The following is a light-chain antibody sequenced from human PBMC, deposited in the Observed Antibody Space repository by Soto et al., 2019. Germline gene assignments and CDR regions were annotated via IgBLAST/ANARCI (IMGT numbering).Light chain of an antibody. V-gene: IGKV4-1*01. CDR3: QQYLTTPRT. J-gene: IGKJ3*01. Sequence: DIVMTQSPDSLAVSLGERATINCKSSQSVLHSSNNKNYLAWYQQKPGQPPKLLIYWASTRQSGVPDRFSGSGSGTDFTLSISSLQAEDVAVYYCQQYLTTPRTFDPGTKVDVK. CDR1: QSVLHSSNNKNY. CDR2: WAS.